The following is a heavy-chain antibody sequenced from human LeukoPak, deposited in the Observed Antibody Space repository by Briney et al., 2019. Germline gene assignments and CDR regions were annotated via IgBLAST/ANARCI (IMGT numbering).Heavy chain of an antibody. CDR2: IIPIFGTA. D-gene: IGHD4-11*01. J-gene: IGHJ3*02. CDR3: ARDIPSGYDYSNYREEAFDI. CDR1: GGTFSSYA. Sequence: ASVKVSCKASGGTFSSYAISWVRQAPGQGLGWMGGIIPIFGTANYAQKFQGRVTITSDESTTTAYMELSSLRSEDTAVYYCARDIPSGYDYSNYREEAFDIWGQGTMVTVSS. V-gene: IGHV1-69*01.